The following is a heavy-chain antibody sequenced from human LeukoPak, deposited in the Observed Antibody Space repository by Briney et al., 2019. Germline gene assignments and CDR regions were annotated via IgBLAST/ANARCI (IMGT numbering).Heavy chain of an antibody. CDR1: GFTFSSYV. J-gene: IGHJ3*02. V-gene: IGHV3-30*04. Sequence: PGRSLRLSCAASGFTFSSYVMHWVRQAPGKGLEWVAFIRYDGSNKYYADSVKGRFTISRDNSKNTLYLQMNSLRAEDTAVYYCARTGYSSSWYGPNDAFDIWGQGTMVTVSS. CDR2: IRYDGSNK. D-gene: IGHD6-13*01. CDR3: ARTGYSSSWYGPNDAFDI.